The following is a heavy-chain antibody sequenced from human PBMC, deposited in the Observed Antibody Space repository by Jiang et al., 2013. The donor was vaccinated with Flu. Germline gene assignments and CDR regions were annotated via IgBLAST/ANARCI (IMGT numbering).Heavy chain of an antibody. V-gene: IGHV1-8*01. CDR2: MNPNSGNT. Sequence: RQATGQGLEWMGWMNPNSGNTGYAQKFQGRVTMTRNTSISTAYMELSSLRSEDTAVYYCARGRYYYDSSGYQYYFDYWGQGTLVTVSS. CDR3: ARGRYYYDSSGYQYYFDY. D-gene: IGHD3-22*01. J-gene: IGHJ4*02.